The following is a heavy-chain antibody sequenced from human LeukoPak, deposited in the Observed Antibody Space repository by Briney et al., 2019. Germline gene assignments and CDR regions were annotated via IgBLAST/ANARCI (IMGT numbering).Heavy chain of an antibody. D-gene: IGHD3-10*01. V-gene: IGHV4-4*07. J-gene: IGHJ5*02. CDR3: ARDSGTTGEVKFDP. CDR1: GGSISTYY. CDR2: IYSTVT. Sequence: PSETLSLTCTVSGGSISTYYLSWIRQPAGRGLEWIGRIYSTVTTYNPSLKSRVTMSADTSRNHVSLTLNSVTAADTAVYYCARDSGTTGEVKFDPWGQGTLVTVSS.